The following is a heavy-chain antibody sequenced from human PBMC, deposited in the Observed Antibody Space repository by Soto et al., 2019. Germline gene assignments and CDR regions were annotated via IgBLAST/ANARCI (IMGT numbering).Heavy chain of an antibody. J-gene: IGHJ4*02. CDR2: IYYSGTT. D-gene: IGHD3-9*01. V-gene: IGHV4-39*01. Sequence: PSETLSLTCTVSCGSISSSSYYWGWIRQPPGKGLVWIGSIYYSGTTYYNPSLKSRVTISVDTSKNQFSLKLSSVTAADTAVYYCARHRGYYDILTGYYTELNFDYWGQGTLVTVSS. CDR3: ARHRGYYDILTGYYTELNFDY. CDR1: CGSISSSSYY.